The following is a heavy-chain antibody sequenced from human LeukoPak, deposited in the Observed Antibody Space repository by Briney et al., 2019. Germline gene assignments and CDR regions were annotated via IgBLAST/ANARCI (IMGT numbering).Heavy chain of an antibody. CDR3: AGDNFGFDY. Sequence: PGGSLRLSCAASGFTFSSYGMHWVRQAPGKGLEWVAVLWSDGSNKYYADSVKGRFTISRDNSKNTLYLQMNSLRAEDTAVFYCAGDNFGFDYWGQGTLVTVSS. CDR2: LWSDGSNK. CDR1: GFTFSSYG. V-gene: IGHV3-33*01. J-gene: IGHJ4*02. D-gene: IGHD1-20*01.